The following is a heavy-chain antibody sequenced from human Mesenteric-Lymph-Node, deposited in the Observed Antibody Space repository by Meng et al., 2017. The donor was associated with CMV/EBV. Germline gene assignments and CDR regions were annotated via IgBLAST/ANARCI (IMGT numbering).Heavy chain of an antibody. CDR2: IYHSGST. D-gene: IGHD3-10*01. CDR1: GYSISSGYY. Sequence: SETLSLTCTVSGYSISSGYYWGWIRQPPGKGLEWIGSIYHSGSTYYNPSLKGRVTISVDTSKNQFSLKLSSVTAADTAVYYCARDYRRGSGSTYFDYWGQGTLVTVS. V-gene: IGHV4-38-2*02. J-gene: IGHJ4*02. CDR3: ARDYRRGSGSTYFDY.